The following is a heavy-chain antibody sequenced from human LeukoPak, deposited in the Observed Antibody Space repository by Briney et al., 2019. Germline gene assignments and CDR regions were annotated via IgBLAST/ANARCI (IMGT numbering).Heavy chain of an antibody. CDR1: GFTFSSYW. V-gene: IGHV3-7*01. CDR3: ARDRRHLTPLDYYYSGMDV. D-gene: IGHD3-9*01. CDR2: IKQDGSEK. Sequence: GGSLRLSCAASGFTFSSYWMSWVRQAPGKGLEWVANIKQDGSEKYYVDSVKGRFTISRDNAKNSLYLQMNSLRAEDTAVYYCARDRRHLTPLDYYYSGMDVWGQGTTVTVSS. J-gene: IGHJ6*02.